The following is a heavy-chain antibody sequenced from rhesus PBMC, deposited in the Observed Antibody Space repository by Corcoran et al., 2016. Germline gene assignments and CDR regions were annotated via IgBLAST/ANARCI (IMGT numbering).Heavy chain of an antibody. J-gene: IGHJ4*01. CDR1: GGSISNNY. Sequence: QLQLQESGPGLVKPSETLSLTCTVSGGSISNNYWSWIRQPPGKGLEWIGRISGSGGSTDYNPSLKSRFTISTDTSKNQFSLKLNSVTAADTAIYYCARYSGSYYRDYWGQGVLVTVSS. CDR3: ARYSGSYYRDY. CDR2: ISGSGGST. D-gene: IGHD3-16*01. V-gene: IGHV4-173*01.